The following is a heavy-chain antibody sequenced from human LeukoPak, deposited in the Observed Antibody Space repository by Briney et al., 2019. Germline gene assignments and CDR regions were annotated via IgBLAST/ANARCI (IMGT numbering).Heavy chain of an antibody. CDR3: ARDPVTLRGPESHFDY. Sequence: GGSLRLSCAASGFTFSDHHMSWIRQAPGKGLEWVSYVSTSGSIIYYADSVKGRFTISRDNAKKSLFLQMNSLRAEDTAVYYCARDPVTLRGPESHFDYWGQGTLVSVSS. D-gene: IGHD4-11*01. CDR1: GFTFSDHH. CDR2: VSTSGSII. V-gene: IGHV3-11*01. J-gene: IGHJ4*02.